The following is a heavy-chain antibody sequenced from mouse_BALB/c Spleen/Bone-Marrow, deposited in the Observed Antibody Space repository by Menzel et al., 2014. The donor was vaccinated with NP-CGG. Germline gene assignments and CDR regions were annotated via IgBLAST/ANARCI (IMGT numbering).Heavy chain of an antibody. CDR1: GFSLTSYG. V-gene: IGHV2-9*02. CDR2: IWAGGST. Sequence: VQGVESGPGLVAPSQSLSITCTVSGFSLTSYGVHWVRQPPGKGLEWLGVIWAGGSTNYNSALMSRLSISKDNSKSQVFLKTNSLQTDDTAMYYCAFRGMDYWGQGTSVTVSS. CDR3: AFRGMDY. J-gene: IGHJ4*01.